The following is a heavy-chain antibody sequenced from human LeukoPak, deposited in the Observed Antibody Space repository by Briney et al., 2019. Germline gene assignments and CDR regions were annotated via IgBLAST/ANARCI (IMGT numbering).Heavy chain of an antibody. CDR1: GGSISRYY. Sequence: PSETLSLTCTVSGGSISRYYWSWIRQPPGKGLEWIGYIYYSGSTNYNPSLKSRVTISVDTSKNQFSLKLSSVTAADTAVYYCAGGYSSGWYEGYFDYWGQGTMVTVSS. CDR2: IYYSGST. J-gene: IGHJ4*03. V-gene: IGHV4-59*01. D-gene: IGHD6-19*01. CDR3: AGGYSSGWYEGYFDY.